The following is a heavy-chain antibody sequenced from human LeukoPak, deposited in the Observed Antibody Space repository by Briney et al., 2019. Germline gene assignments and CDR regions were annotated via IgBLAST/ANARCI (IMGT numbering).Heavy chain of an antibody. Sequence: GGSLRLSCAASGFTVSSNYMSWVRQAPGKGLEWVSVIYSGGSTYYADSVKGRFTISRDKSKNTLYLQMNRLRAEDTAVYYCARSGIAAHWFDPWGQGTLVTVSS. D-gene: IGHD6-6*01. J-gene: IGHJ5*02. CDR3: ARSGIAAHWFDP. CDR2: IYSGGST. V-gene: IGHV3-53*01. CDR1: GFTVSSNY.